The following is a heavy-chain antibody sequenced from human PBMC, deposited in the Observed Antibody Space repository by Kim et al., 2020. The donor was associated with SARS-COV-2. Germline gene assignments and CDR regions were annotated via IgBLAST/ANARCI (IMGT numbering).Heavy chain of an antibody. CDR3: AKDLGVGALLNWFDP. D-gene: IGHD1-26*01. CDR2: ISYDGSNK. CDR1: GFTFSSYG. Sequence: GGSLRLSCAASGFTFSSYGMHWVRQAPGKGLEWVAVISYDGSNKYYADSVKGRFTISRDNSKNTLYLQMNSLRAEDTAVYYCAKDLGVGALLNWFDPWG. J-gene: IGHJ5*02. V-gene: IGHV3-30*18.